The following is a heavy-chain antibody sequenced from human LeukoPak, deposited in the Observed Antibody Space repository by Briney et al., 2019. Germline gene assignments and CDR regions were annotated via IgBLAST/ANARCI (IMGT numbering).Heavy chain of an antibody. J-gene: IGHJ4*02. D-gene: IGHD6-6*01. CDR3: AKAPLSGLSSSSPYYFDY. CDR1: GFTFSSYA. Sequence: GGSLRLSCAASGFTFSSYAMSWVRQAPGKGLEWVSAFSGSGGSTYYADSVEGQFTISRDNSKNTLYLQMNSLRAEDTAVYYCAKAPLSGLSSSSPYYFDYWGQGTLVTVSS. CDR2: FSGSGGST. V-gene: IGHV3-23*01.